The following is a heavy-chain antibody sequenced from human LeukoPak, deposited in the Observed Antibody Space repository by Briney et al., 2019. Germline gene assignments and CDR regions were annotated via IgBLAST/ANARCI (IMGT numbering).Heavy chain of an antibody. Sequence: SETLSLTCAVYGGSFSGYYWSWIRQPPGKGLEWIGEINHSGSTNYNPSLKSRATISVDTSKNQFSLKLSSVTAADTAVYYCARGGGLLWFGRPNWFDPWGQGTLVTVSS. CDR1: GGSFSGYY. CDR3: ARGGGLLWFGRPNWFDP. J-gene: IGHJ5*02. D-gene: IGHD3-10*01. V-gene: IGHV4-34*01. CDR2: INHSGST.